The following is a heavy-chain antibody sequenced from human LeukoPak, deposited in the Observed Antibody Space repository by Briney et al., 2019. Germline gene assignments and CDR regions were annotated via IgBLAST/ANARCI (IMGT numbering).Heavy chain of an antibody. CDR1: GFTFSNYE. CDR2: ISSSGSTT. V-gene: IGHV3-48*03. Sequence: GGSLRLSRVVSGFTFSNYEMNWVRQAPRKGLEWVSYISSSGSTTYYADSVKSRFTISRDNAKNSLFLQMNSLRAEDTAVYFCARMFEFRGQGTLVTVSS. J-gene: IGHJ4*02. CDR3: ARMFEF.